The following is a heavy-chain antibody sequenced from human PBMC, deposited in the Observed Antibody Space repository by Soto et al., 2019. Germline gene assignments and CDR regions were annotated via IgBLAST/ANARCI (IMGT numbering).Heavy chain of an antibody. V-gene: IGHV4-28*01. CDR3: ARREIQGPIDY. J-gene: IGHJ4*02. CDR2: IYYSGTT. CDR1: GYSISSSNW. Sequence: QVQLQESGPGLVKPSDTLSLTCAVSGYSISSSNWWGWIRQPPGEGLEWIGYIYYSGTTYYNPSRKSRVPMSVDTSKHQFPLKLTSVTAVDTDVYYCARREIQGPIDYWGQGALVTDSS. D-gene: IGHD1-26*01.